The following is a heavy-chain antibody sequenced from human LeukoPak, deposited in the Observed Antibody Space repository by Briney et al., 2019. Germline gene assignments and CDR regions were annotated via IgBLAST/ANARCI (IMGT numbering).Heavy chain of an antibody. CDR2: ISSSGSTI. Sequence: GGSLRLSCAASGFTFSSYEMNWVRQAPGKGLEWASYISSSGSTIYYADSVKGRFTISRDNAKNSLYPQMNSLRAEDTAVYYCARDTWYYDSSGSFDYWGQGTLVTVSS. D-gene: IGHD3-22*01. CDR3: ARDTWYYDSSGSFDY. V-gene: IGHV3-48*03. CDR1: GFTFSSYE. J-gene: IGHJ4*02.